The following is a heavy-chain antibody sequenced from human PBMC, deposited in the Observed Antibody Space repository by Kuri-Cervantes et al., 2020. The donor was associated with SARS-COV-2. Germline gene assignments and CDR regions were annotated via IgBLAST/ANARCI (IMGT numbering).Heavy chain of an antibody. CDR1: GFTFSSYA. Sequence: LSLTCAASGFTFSSYAMSWVRQATGKGLEWVSAIGTAGDTYYPGSVKGRFTISRENAKNSLYLQMNSLRAGDTAVYYCARDLGGPRFGGMDVWGQGTTVTVSS. J-gene: IGHJ6*02. V-gene: IGHV3-13*01. D-gene: IGHD3-16*01. CDR3: ARDLGGPRFGGMDV. CDR2: IGTAGDT.